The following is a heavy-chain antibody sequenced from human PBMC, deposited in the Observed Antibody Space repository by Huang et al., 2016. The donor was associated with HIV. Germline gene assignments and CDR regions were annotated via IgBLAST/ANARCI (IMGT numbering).Heavy chain of an antibody. CDR2: IHEGGST. CDR1: GGAITSHY. V-gene: IGHV4-59*11. J-gene: IGHJ3*01. CDR3: ARDAAYVRGPARPPRDSSDA. D-gene: IGHD3-10*02. Sequence: QVQLQESGPGLVKPSETLSLICSVSGGAITSHYWSWIRQSPGKGLEWIGYIHEGGSTKYNPSLKSRVTMSVDPSKNQFSLRLTSVTAADTAVYFCARDAAYVRGPARPPRDSSDAWGRGTVVTVSS.